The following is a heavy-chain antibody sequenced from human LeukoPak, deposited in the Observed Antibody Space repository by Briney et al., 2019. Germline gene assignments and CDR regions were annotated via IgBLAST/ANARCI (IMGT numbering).Heavy chain of an antibody. D-gene: IGHD3-22*01. CDR1: GFTFSSYG. CDR3: AKVGGRYYDSSDY. V-gene: IGHV3-23*01. J-gene: IGHJ4*02. CDR2: ISGSGGST. Sequence: GGSLRLSCAASGFTFSSYGMSWVRQAPGKGLEWVSAISGSGGSTYYADSVKGRFTISRDNSKNTLYLQMNSLRAEDTGVYYCAKVGGRYYDSSDYWGQGNLVTVSS.